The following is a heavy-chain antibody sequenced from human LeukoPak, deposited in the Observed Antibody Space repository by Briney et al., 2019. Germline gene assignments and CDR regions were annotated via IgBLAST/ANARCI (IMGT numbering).Heavy chain of an antibody. D-gene: IGHD4-17*01. CDR3: ASTYYGDYVLSYYFDY. Sequence: PSETLSLTCTVSGGSISSNSYYWGWIRQPPGKGLEWIGSIYYSGSTYYNPSLKSRVTISVDTSKNQFSLKLSSVTAADTAVYYCASTYYGDYVLSYYFDYWGQGTLVTVSS. J-gene: IGHJ4*02. CDR1: GGSISSNSYY. V-gene: IGHV4-39*01. CDR2: IYYSGST.